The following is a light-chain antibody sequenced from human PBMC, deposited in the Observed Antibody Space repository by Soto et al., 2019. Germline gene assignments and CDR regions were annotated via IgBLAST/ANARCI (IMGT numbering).Light chain of an antibody. Sequence: EIVMTQSPATLSVSTGERATLSCRASQSVSSNLAWYQQKPGQAPRLLIYGASTRATGISARFSGSGSGTEFTLTISSLQSEDFAVYYCQQYNNWLTFGQGTKVEIK. J-gene: IGKJ1*01. CDR3: QQYNNWLT. CDR1: QSVSSN. V-gene: IGKV3-15*01. CDR2: GAS.